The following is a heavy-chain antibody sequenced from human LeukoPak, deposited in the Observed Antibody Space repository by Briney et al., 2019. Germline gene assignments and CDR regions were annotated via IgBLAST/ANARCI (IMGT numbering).Heavy chain of an antibody. CDR3: AKIRGYYYGSGSYYGAFDI. D-gene: IGHD3-10*01. Sequence: GGSLRLSCAASGFTFSSYAMSWVRQAPGKGLEWVSAISGSGGSTYYADSVKGRFTISRENSKNTLYLQMNSLRAEDTAVYYCAKIRGYYYGSGSYYGAFDIWGQGTMVTVSS. CDR1: GFTFSSYA. CDR2: ISGSGGST. J-gene: IGHJ3*02. V-gene: IGHV3-23*01.